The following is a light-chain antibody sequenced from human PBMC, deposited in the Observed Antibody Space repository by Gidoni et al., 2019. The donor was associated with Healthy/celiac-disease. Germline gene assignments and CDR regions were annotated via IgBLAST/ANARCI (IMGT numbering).Light chain of an antibody. CDR1: QSISSY. CDR3: QQRYSTPWT. V-gene: IGKV1-39*01. J-gene: IGKJ1*01. Sequence: DIQLTQSPSSLSASVGDRVTITCRASQSISSYLNWYQQNPGQAPKSLIYAASSMQSGVPSRWSGSGGCTDVILIISSLQAEDVATDYCQQRYSTPWTFGQGTKVEIK. CDR2: AAS.